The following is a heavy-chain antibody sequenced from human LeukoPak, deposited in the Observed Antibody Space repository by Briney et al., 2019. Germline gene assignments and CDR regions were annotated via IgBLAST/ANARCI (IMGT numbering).Heavy chain of an antibody. CDR3: ARAVQLERPPPLIGYYYMDV. CDR1: GGSISSYY. V-gene: IGHV4-59*01. CDR2: KYYSGRT. J-gene: IGHJ6*03. Sequence: SETLSLTCTVSGGSISSYYWSWIRQPPGKGLEWIGYKYYSGRTNYNPSLKSRVTISVDTSKNQFSLKLSSVTAADTAVYYCARAVQLERPPPLIGYYYMDVWGKGTTVTVSS. D-gene: IGHD1-1*01.